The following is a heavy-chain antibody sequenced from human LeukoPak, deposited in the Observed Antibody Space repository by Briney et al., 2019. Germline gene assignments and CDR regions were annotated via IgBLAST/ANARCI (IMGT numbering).Heavy chain of an antibody. CDR2: INPSGGST. Sequence: GASVTVSFTASGYTFTIYYMHWVRQAPGQGLEWMGIINPSGGSTSYAQKFQGRVTMTRDTSTGTVYMELSSLRSEDTAVYYCARAKDVLRYFDCYYYFDYWGQGTLVTVSS. D-gene: IGHD3-9*01. V-gene: IGHV1-46*01. CDR3: ARAKDVLRYFDCYYYFDY. J-gene: IGHJ4*02. CDR1: GYTFTIYY.